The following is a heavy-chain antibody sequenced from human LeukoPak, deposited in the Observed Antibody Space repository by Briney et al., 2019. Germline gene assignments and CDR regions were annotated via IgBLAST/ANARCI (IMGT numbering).Heavy chain of an antibody. D-gene: IGHD6-6*01. V-gene: IGHV3-23*01. CDR3: AKWKYSNSGIDDY. CDR2: ISGSGDNT. J-gene: IGHJ4*02. Sequence: GGSLRLSCAASGFAFSSYAMSWVRQVPGKGLEWVSVISGSGDNTYYADSVKGRFTISRDNSKNMLYLQMNSLRAEDTAVYYCAKWKYSNSGIDDYWGQGTLVTVSS. CDR1: GFAFSSYA.